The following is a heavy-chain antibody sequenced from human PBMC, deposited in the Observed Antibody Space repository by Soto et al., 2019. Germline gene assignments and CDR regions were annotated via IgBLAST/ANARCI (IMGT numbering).Heavy chain of an antibody. Sequence: QITLKESGPTLVKPTQTLTLTCTFSGFSLSTSGVGVGWIRQPPGKALEWLALIYWDDDKRYNPSLKSRLTITKDTSKNQVVLTMTNMDPVDTATYYCAQRRDGYKFDYCGQGTLVTVSS. V-gene: IGHV2-5*02. D-gene: IGHD5-12*01. J-gene: IGHJ4*02. CDR1: GFSLSTSGVG. CDR3: AQRRDGYKFDY. CDR2: IYWDDDK.